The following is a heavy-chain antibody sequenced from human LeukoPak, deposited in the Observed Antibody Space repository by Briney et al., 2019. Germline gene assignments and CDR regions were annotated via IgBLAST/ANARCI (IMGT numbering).Heavy chain of an antibody. Sequence: GASLRLSCAASGFTFSSYSMNWVRQAPGKGLEWVSYISSSSSTIYYADSVKGRFTISRDNAKNSLYLQMNSLRAEDTAVYYCARIVQLERPSGEDYWGQGTLVTVSS. J-gene: IGHJ4*02. D-gene: IGHD1-1*01. CDR3: ARIVQLERPSGEDY. CDR2: ISSSSSTI. CDR1: GFTFSSYS. V-gene: IGHV3-48*04.